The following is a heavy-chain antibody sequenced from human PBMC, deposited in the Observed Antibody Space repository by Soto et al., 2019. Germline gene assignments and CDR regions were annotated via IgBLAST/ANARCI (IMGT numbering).Heavy chain of an antibody. J-gene: IGHJ6*02. CDR1: GFTFISYA. V-gene: IGHV3-30-3*01. CDR3: ARGPAAVAGDYYYGMDV. CDR2: ISYDGSNK. Sequence: PGWSLRLACASSGFTFISYAMHWVRQAPGKGLEWVAVISYDGSNKYYADSVKGRFTISRDNSKNTLYLQMNSLRAEDTAVYYCARGPAAVAGDYYYGMDVWGQGTTVTVSS. D-gene: IGHD6-19*01.